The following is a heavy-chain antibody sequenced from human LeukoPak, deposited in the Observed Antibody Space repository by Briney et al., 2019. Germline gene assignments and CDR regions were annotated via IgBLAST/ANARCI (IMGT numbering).Heavy chain of an antibody. CDR2: INHSGST. Sequence: KPSETLSLTCAVYGGSFSGYYWSWIRQPPGKGLEWIGEINHSGSTNYNPSLKSGVTISVDTSKNQFSLKLSSVTAADTAVYYCARTVLWFPYGGVDPWGQGTLVTVSS. D-gene: IGHD3-10*01. V-gene: IGHV4-34*01. CDR1: GGSFSGYY. J-gene: IGHJ5*02. CDR3: ARTVLWFPYGGVDP.